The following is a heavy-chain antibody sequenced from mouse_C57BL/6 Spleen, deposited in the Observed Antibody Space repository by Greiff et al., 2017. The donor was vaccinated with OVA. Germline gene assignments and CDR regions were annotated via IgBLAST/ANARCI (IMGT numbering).Heavy chain of an antibody. CDR1: GYAFTNYL. J-gene: IGHJ1*03. D-gene: IGHD1-1*01. Sequence: VQLQQSGAELVRPGTSVKVSCKASGYAFTNYLIEWVKQRPGQGLEWIGVINPGSGGTNYNEKFKGKATLTADKSSSTAYMQLSSLTSEDSAVYFCARSGDYYGSSYWYFDVWGTGTTVTVSS. V-gene: IGHV1-54*01. CDR2: INPGSGGT. CDR3: ARSGDYYGSSYWYFDV.